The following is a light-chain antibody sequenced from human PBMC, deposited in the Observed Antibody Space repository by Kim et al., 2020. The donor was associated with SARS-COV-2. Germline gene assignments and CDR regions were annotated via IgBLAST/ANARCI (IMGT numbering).Light chain of an antibody. CDR2: DGD. V-gene: IGLV2-14*03. CDR1: SSDVVGYFS. CDR3: ASFTSTTSV. Sequence: LTQPASVSGSPGQSITISCTGTSSDVVGYFSVSWYQHHPGRAPKIVIYDGDKRPSGVSNRFSGSKSGNTASLTISGLQGEDEADYYCASFTSTTSVFGTGTKVTVL. J-gene: IGLJ1*01.